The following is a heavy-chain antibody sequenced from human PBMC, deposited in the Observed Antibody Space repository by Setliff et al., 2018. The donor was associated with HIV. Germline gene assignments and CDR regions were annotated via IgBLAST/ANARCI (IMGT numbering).Heavy chain of an antibody. Sequence: ASVKVSCKASGYSFIRNGISWVRQAPGQGLEWMGWISAYNGNTNYAQKLQGRVTMTTDTSTNTAYMELKSLRSDDTAVYYCARDGGYYYYMDVWGKGTTVTVSS. CDR1: GYSFIRNG. CDR3: ARDGGYYYYMDV. V-gene: IGHV1-18*01. CDR2: ISAYNGNT. D-gene: IGHD3-10*01. J-gene: IGHJ6*03.